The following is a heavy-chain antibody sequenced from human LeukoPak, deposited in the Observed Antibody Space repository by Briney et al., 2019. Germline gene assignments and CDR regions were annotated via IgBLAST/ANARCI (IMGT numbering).Heavy chain of an antibody. CDR1: GGSISSGGYS. J-gene: IGHJ1*01. CDR3: AKVAAAGTLYFQH. Sequence: SETLSLTCAVSGGSISSGGYSWSWIRQPPGRGLEWIGYIYHSGSTYYNPSIKSRVTISVDRSKNQFSLKLSSVTAADTAVYYCAKVAAAGTLYFQHWGQGTLVTVSS. CDR2: IYHSGST. V-gene: IGHV4-30-2*01. D-gene: IGHD6-13*01.